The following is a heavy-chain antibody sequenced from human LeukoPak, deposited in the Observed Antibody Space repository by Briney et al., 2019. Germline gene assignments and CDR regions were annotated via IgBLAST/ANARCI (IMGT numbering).Heavy chain of an antibody. CDR2: IYPGDSDT. CDR3: ARPSSSGWSKFDY. D-gene: IGHD6-19*01. Sequence: LGESLKIFCKGSGYSFTSYCIGWVRQMPGKGLEWMGIIYPGDSDTRYSPSFQGHVTISADKSISTAYLQWSSLEASDTAMYYCARPSSSGWSKFDYWGQGTLVTVSS. V-gene: IGHV5-51*01. J-gene: IGHJ4*02. CDR1: GYSFTSYC.